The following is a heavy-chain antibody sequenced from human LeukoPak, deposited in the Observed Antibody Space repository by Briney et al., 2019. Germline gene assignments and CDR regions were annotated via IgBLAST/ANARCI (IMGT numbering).Heavy chain of an antibody. CDR1: GGSISSYY. J-gene: IGHJ3*02. V-gene: IGHV4-59*08. Sequence: PSETLSLTCTVSGGSISSYYWSWIRQPPGKGLEWIGYIYYSGSTNYNPSLKSRVTISVDTSKNQFSLKLSSVTAADTAVYYCARLFYGSDAFDIWGQGTMVTVSS. CDR3: ARLFYGSDAFDI. D-gene: IGHD3-10*01. CDR2: IYYSGST.